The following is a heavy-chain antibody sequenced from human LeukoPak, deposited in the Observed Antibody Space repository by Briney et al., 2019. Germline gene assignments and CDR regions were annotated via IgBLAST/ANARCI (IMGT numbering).Heavy chain of an antibody. D-gene: IGHD1-1*01. CDR2: IYYSGST. J-gene: IGHJ4*02. CDR1: GGSISSYH. CDR3: ARGTTKRVYFDY. Sequence: SETLSLTCTVSGGSISSYHWSWIRQPPGKGLEWIGYIYYSGSTNYNPSLKSRVTISVDTSKNQFSLKLSSVTAADTAVYYCARGTTKRVYFDYWGQGTLVTVSS. V-gene: IGHV4-59*01.